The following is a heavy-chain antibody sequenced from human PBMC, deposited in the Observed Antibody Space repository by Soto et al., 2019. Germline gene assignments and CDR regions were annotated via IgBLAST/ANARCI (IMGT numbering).Heavy chain of an antibody. CDR1: GGMFSDYT. D-gene: IGHD3-3*01. CDR2: IIPIFGGP. J-gene: IGHJ5*02. CDR3: GKKGGGASIDFWRANCFDP. V-gene: IGHV1-69*06. Sequence: QVQLVQSGAVVKKPGSSVTVSCKASGGMFSDYTISWVRQAPGQGLEWMGGIIPIFGGPHYAQKFQGRVTITSDKPTRAVYLELNDLTSEDTAVYYCGKKGGGASIDFWRANCFDPWGQGTLVTVSS.